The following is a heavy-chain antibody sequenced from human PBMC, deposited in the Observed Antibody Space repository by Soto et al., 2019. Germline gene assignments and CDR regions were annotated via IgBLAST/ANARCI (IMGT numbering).Heavy chain of an antibody. D-gene: IGHD3-10*01. J-gene: IGHJ6*02. V-gene: IGHV1-2*02. CDR1: GYTFTDYY. Sequence: ASVKVSCKASGYTFTDYYIHWVRQAPGQGLEWMGWISPRTGNANFAQRFQGRVSMTRDTSITTAYMELRRLKSDDTAVYYCARGTYYGPAYGMDVWGQGTTVTVSS. CDR2: ISPRTGNA. CDR3: ARGTYYGPAYGMDV.